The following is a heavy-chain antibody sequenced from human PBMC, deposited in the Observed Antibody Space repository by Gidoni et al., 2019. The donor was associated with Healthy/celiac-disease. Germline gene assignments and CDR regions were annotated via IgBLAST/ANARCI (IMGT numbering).Heavy chain of an antibody. Sequence: EVQLVESGGGLVQPGRSLRLSCAASGFTFDDYAMHWVRQAPGKGLEWVSGISWHSVSIGYADSVKGRFTISRDNGKNSLYLQMNSLRAEDTALYYCAKGQKSGSNYGPDYWGQGTLVTVSS. J-gene: IGHJ4*02. V-gene: IGHV3-9*01. CDR2: ISWHSVSI. CDR3: AKGQKSGSNYGPDY. CDR1: GFTFDDYA. D-gene: IGHD5-18*01.